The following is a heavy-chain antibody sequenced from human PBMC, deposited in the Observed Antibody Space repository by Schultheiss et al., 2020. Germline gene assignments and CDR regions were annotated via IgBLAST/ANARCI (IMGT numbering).Heavy chain of an antibody. J-gene: IGHJ4*02. CDR2: IGTAGDT. CDR1: GFTFSSYA. D-gene: IGHD4-23*01. Sequence: GGSLRLSYAASGFTFSSYAMHWVRQAPGKGLEWVSAIGTAGDTYYPGSVKGRFTISRENAKNSLYLQMNSLRAGDTALYYCARAPDYGGNSPFDYWGQGTLVTVSS. CDR3: ARAPDYGGNSPFDY. V-gene: IGHV3-13*01.